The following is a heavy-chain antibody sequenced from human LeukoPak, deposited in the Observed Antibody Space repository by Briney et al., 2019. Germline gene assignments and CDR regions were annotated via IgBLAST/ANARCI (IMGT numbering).Heavy chain of an antibody. CDR2: IYTSGST. V-gene: IGHV4-4*07. CDR3: ARDSTVVTRSPFDY. Sequence: NPSETLSLTCTVSGGSISSYYWSWIRQPAGKGLEWIGRIYTSGSTNYNPSLKSRITMPVDTSKNQFSLKLSSVTAADTAVYYCARDSTVVTRSPFDYWGQGTLVTVSS. D-gene: IGHD4-23*01. J-gene: IGHJ4*02. CDR1: GGSISSYY.